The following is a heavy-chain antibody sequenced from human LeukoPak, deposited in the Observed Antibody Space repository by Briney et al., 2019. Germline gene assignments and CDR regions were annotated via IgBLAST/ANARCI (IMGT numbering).Heavy chain of an antibody. D-gene: IGHD5-18*01. CDR2: ISSGSKYI. V-gene: IGHV3-21*01. CDR1: GLTFSSYS. Sequence: GGSLRLSCAASGLTFSSYSMNWVRQAPGKGLEWVSSISSGSKYIYNADSVKGRFTISRDNAKNSLYLQMNSLRAEDTAVYYCARALSYSYGSMDSWGQGTLVIVSS. J-gene: IGHJ5*01. CDR3: ARALSYSYGSMDS.